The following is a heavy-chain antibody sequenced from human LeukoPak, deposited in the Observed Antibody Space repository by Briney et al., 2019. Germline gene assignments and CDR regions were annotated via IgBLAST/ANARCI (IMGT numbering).Heavy chain of an antibody. J-gene: IGHJ4*02. CDR3: AREPGYCSGGSCQDY. D-gene: IGHD2-15*01. CDR1: GGSFGGYY. V-gene: IGHV4-34*01. CDR2: INHSGST. Sequence: SETLSLTRAVYGGSFGGYYWSWIRQPPGKGLEWIGEINHSGSTNYNPSLKSRVTISVDTSKNQFSLKLSSVTAADTAVYYCAREPGYCSGGSCQDYWGQGTLVTVSS.